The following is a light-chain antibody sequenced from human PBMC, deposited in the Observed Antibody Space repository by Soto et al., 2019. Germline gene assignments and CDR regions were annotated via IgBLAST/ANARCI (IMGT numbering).Light chain of an antibody. V-gene: IGKV3-15*01. Sequence: ETVMTQSPATLPVSPGERATLSCRASQSVRSNLAWYQQKPGQAPRLLIYGASTRATGVPARFSGSGSGTEFTLTINSLQSEDFAVYYCQQYNNWPPWTFGQGTKVEIK. CDR2: GAS. CDR1: QSVRSN. CDR3: QQYNNWPPWT. J-gene: IGKJ1*01.